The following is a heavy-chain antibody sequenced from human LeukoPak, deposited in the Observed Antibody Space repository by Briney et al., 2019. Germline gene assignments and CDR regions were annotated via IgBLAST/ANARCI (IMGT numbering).Heavy chain of an antibody. J-gene: IGHJ4*02. V-gene: IGHV3-33*01. D-gene: IGHD5-18*01. Sequence: GGSLRLSCAASGFTFSSYGMHWVRQAPGKGLEWVAVIWYDGSNKYYADSVKGRFTISRDNSKNTLYLQMNSLRAEDTAVYYCARSKYTWIQLWDNWGQGTLVTVSS. CDR2: IWYDGSNK. CDR3: ARSKYTWIQLWDN. CDR1: GFTFSSYG.